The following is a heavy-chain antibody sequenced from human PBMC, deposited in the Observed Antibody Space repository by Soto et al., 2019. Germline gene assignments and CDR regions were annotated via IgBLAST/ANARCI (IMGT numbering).Heavy chain of an antibody. J-gene: IGHJ5*02. V-gene: IGHV4-4*02. CDR3: ARSNYDILTVAGNWFDP. Sequence: SETLSLTCAVSGDSISSMNWWSWVRQPPGKGLEWIGEIHHSGSTNYNPSLKSRVTMSVEKSKNQFSLKLSSLTAADTAVYYCARSNYDILTVAGNWFDPWGQGTLVTVS. D-gene: IGHD3-9*01. CDR1: GDSISSMNW. CDR2: IHHSGST.